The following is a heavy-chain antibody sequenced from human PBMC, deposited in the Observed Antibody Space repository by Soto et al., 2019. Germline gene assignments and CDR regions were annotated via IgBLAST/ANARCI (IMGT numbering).Heavy chain of an antibody. Sequence: PSETLSLTCTVSGDSIRSYYWIWMRQPPGRGLEWIGFFYNSGTTNYNPSLKSRVTISGDTSKNQFSLKLMSVTAADTAVYYCARDGSGRPATYWGQGILVTVSS. CDR3: ARDGSGRPATY. V-gene: IGHV4-59*01. CDR2: FYNSGTT. J-gene: IGHJ4*02. D-gene: IGHD3-10*01. CDR1: GDSIRSYY.